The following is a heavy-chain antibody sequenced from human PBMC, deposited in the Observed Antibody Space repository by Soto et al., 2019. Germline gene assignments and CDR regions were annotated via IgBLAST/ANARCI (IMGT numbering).Heavy chain of an antibody. D-gene: IGHD5-12*01. J-gene: IGHJ6*03. CDR2: INPNGGVT. CDR1: GDSFNDYY. Sequence: QVQLVQSGAEVRKPGASVTVSCRSSGDSFNDYYLHWVRQAPGQGFEWMGWINPNGGVTKYAQKFQGWVSMTRDTSIRTVYMQLSRLRSDDTAVYYCARERGGATATLDYYYFYMDVWGTGTTVTVSS. V-gene: IGHV1-2*04. CDR3: ARERGGATATLDYYYFYMDV.